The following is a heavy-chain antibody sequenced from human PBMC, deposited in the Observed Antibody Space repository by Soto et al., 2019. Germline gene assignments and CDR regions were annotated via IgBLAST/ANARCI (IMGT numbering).Heavy chain of an antibody. CDR1: GFTFSNYA. CDR3: AKVEVWCFDY. D-gene: IGHD1-26*01. J-gene: IGHJ4*02. Sequence: EVQVLQSGGGSVQPGGSLRLSCAASGFTFSNYALSWVRQAPGKGLEWVSAIIGSGDKTYYADSAKGRFTISRDNSKNEVYLEMKRLRVEDTAIYYCAKVEVWCFDYWGQGALVTVSS. V-gene: IGHV3-23*01. CDR2: IIGSGDKT.